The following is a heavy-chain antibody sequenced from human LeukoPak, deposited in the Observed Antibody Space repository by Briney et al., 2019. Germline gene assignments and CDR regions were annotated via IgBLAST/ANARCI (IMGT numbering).Heavy chain of an antibody. J-gene: IGHJ4*02. Sequence: PGGSLRLSCAASGFTFSSYWMSWVRQAPGKGLEWVANIKQDGSEKYYVDSVKGRFTISRDNAKNSLYLQMNSLRAEDTAVYYCARDERCSSTSCYFGGYFDYWGQGTLVTVSS. CDR1: GFTFSSYW. V-gene: IGHV3-7*01. D-gene: IGHD2-2*01. CDR2: IKQDGSEK. CDR3: ARDERCSSTSCYFGGYFDY.